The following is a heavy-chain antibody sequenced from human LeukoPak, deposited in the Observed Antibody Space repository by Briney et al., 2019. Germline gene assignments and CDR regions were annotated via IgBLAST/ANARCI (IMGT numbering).Heavy chain of an antibody. CDR3: ARWVGYSDWFDP. CDR2: INPNGGGP. D-gene: IGHD2-15*01. V-gene: IGHV1-2*02. Sequence: TSVKVSCKASGYTSTCHGISWVRQAPGQGLEWMGWINPNGGGPNYAQKFQGKVTTTRDTSISIAYMELSRPASDATTVSYSARWVGYSDWFDPWGQGTLVTVSS. CDR1: GYTSTCHG. J-gene: IGHJ5*02.